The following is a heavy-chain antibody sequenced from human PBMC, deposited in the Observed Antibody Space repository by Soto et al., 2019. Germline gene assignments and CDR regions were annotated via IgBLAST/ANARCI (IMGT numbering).Heavy chain of an antibody. D-gene: IGHD2-21*01. CDR2: ISGSGGST. J-gene: IGHJ4*02. V-gene: IGHV3-23*01. CDR1: GFTFSSYA. CDR3: VKDVVYSYYFDY. Sequence: EVQLLESGGGLVQPGGSLRLSCAASGFTFSSYAMSWVRQAPGKGLEWVSAISGSGGSTYYADSVKGRFTISRDNSKNTLYLQMNSLRAEDTAVYYCVKDVVYSYYFDYWGQGTLVTVSS.